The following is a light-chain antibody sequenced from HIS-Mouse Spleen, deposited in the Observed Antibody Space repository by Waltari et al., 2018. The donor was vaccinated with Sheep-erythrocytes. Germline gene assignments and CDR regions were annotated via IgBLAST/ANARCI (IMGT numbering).Light chain of an antibody. CDR1: SSDVGGYHY. V-gene: IGLV2-8*01. CDR3: SSYAGSNNYV. J-gene: IGLJ1*01. Sequence: QSALTQPPSASGSPGQSVTIPCTGTSSDVGGYHYVPWYQKHPGKAPKLMIYEVSKRPSGVPDRFSGSKSGNTASLTVSGLQAEDEADYYCSSYAGSNNYVFGTGTKVTVI. CDR2: EVS.